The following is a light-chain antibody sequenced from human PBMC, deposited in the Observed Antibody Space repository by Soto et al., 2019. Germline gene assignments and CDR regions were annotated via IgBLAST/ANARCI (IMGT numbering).Light chain of an antibody. CDR1: SSDVGSYNF. Sequence: QSALTQPASVSGSPGQSIIISCTGTSSDVGSYNFVSWYQQHPGKAPKLMIYEVSKRPSGVSNRFSGFKSGNTASLTISGLQPEDEADYYCCSYAGNSGVFGGGTQLTVL. CDR3: CSYAGNSGV. J-gene: IGLJ7*01. CDR2: EVS. V-gene: IGLV2-23*02.